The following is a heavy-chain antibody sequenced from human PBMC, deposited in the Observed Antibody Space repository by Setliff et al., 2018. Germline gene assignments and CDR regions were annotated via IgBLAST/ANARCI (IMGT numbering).Heavy chain of an antibody. Sequence: SLRLSCAASGFTFSRHGMHWVRQAPGKGLEWVAVIWFDGSDKYHADSVKGRFTISRDNSKNTLYLQMDSLRVEDTAVYHCVRGEMFSTSPRADWGQGTQVTVSS. CDR1: GFTFSRHG. J-gene: IGHJ4*02. CDR3: VRGEMFSTSPRAD. V-gene: IGHV3-33*01. CDR2: IWFDGSDK. D-gene: IGHD2-2*01.